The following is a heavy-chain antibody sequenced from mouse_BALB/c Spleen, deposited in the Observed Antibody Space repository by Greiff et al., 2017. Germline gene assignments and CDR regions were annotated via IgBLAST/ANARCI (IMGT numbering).Heavy chain of an antibody. Sequence: EVQLQQSGPSLVKPSQTLSLTCSVTGDSITSGYWNWIRKFPGNKLEYMGYISYSGSTYYNPSLKSRISITRDTSKNQYYLQLNSVTTEDTATYYCARYRTGYWYCDVWGAGTTVTVSS. J-gene: IGHJ1*01. CDR3: ARYRTGYWYCDV. CDR1: GDSITSGY. V-gene: IGHV3-8*02. D-gene: IGHD4-1*01. CDR2: ISYSGST.